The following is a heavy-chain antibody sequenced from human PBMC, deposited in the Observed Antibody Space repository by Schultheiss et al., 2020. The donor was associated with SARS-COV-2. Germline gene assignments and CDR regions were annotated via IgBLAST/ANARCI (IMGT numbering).Heavy chain of an antibody. V-gene: IGHV3-7*03. Sequence: GGSLRLSCAASGFSFSSYWMSWVRQAPGKGLEWVANIRPDGGFQSYADSVKGRFTISRDNARRSLFLQLNTLRAEDTAVYYCAVGPPSAWWGQGTLVTVSS. J-gene: IGHJ4*02. CDR2: IRPDGGFQ. CDR1: GFSFSSYW. CDR3: AVGPPSAW.